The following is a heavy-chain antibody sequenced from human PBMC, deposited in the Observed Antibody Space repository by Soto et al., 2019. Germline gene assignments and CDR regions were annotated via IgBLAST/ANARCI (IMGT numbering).Heavy chain of an antibody. CDR1: GFTFSSYE. V-gene: IGHV3-48*03. Sequence: GGSLRLSCAASGFTFSSYEMNWVRQAPGKGLEWVSYISSSGSTIYYADSVKGRFTISRDNAKNSLYLQMNSLRAEDTAVYYCARVTVRGSYFDYWGQGTLVTVSS. CDR3: ARVTVRGSYFDY. D-gene: IGHD4-17*01. CDR2: ISSSGSTI. J-gene: IGHJ4*02.